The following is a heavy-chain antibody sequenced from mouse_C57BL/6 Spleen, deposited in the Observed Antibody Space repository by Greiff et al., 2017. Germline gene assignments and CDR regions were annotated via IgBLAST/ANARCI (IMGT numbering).Heavy chain of an antibody. CDR1: GFTFSSYA. CDR3: AREGAYSKYVGNFDY. Sequence: EVKLVESGGGLVKPGGSLKLSCAASGFTFSSYAMSWVRQTPEKRLEWVATISDGGSSTYYPDNVKGRFTISRDNAMNNLYLQMSHLKSEDTAMYYCAREGAYSKYVGNFDYWGQGTTLTVSS. J-gene: IGHJ2*01. V-gene: IGHV5-4*01. D-gene: IGHD2-5*01. CDR2: ISDGGSST.